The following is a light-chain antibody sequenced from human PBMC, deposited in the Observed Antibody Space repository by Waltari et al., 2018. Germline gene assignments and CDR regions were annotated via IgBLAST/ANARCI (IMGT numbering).Light chain of an antibody. V-gene: IGLV2-11*01. CDR2: DVN. Sequence: QSALTQPRSVSGSPGQSVSISCPGTSRDVGGSNYVSWYRQHPGKAPTMIIFDVNKRPSGVPDRFSGSKSGNTASLTISGLQAEDEADYYCCSYAGTSSLTFGGGTQLTVL. J-gene: IGLJ2*01. CDR3: CSYAGTSSLT. CDR1: SRDVGGSNY.